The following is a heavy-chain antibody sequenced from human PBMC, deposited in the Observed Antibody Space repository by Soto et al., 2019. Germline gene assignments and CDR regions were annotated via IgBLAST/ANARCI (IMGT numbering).Heavy chain of an antibody. CDR3: AKDQGRYDSSGWNYYSYYYGMDG. CDR2: ISGSGGST. V-gene: IGHV3-23*01. D-gene: IGHD3-22*01. Sequence: GGSLRRSCAASGFTFSSYAMSWVRQAPGKGLEWVSAISGSGGSTYYADSVKGRFTISRDNSKNTLYLQMNSLRAEDTAVYYCAKDQGRYDSSGWNYYSYYYGMDGWRQVTTVTF. J-gene: IGHJ6*02. CDR1: GFTFSSYA.